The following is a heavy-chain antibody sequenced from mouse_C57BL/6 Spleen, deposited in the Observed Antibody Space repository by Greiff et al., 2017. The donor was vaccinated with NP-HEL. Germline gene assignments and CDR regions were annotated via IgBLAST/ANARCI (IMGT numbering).Heavy chain of an antibody. J-gene: IGHJ2*01. V-gene: IGHV1-80*01. Sequence: QVQLQQSGAELVKPGASVKISCKASGYAFSSYWMNWVKQRPGKGLEWIGQIYPGDGDTNYNGKFKGKATLTADKSSSTAYMQLSSLTSEDSAVYFCARREWLPGGFDYWGQGTTLTVSS. CDR2: IYPGDGDT. CDR3: ARREWLPGGFDY. D-gene: IGHD2-2*01. CDR1: GYAFSSYW.